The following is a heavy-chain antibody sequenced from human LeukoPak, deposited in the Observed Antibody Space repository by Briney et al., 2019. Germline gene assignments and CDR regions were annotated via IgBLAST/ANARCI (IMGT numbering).Heavy chain of an antibody. D-gene: IGHD3-3*01. CDR2: IIPIFGTP. Sequence: SVKVSCKASGGTFRSYAVNWVRQAPGQGLEGMGGIIPIFGTPSYAQKFQDRVTITTDESTNTAYVEVRSLRSEDTAVYYCARDAGWDDFWSGYYPDWGQGTLVTVFS. CDR3: ARDAGWDDFWSGYYPD. CDR1: GGTFRSYA. V-gene: IGHV1-69*05. J-gene: IGHJ4*02.